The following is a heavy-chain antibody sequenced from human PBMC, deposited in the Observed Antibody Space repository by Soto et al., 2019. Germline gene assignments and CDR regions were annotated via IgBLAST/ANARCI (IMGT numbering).Heavy chain of an antibody. V-gene: IGHV4-34*01. Sequence: SETLSLTCAVSGGSFSGYYWSWIRQPPGKGLEWIGEINHSGSTNYNPSLKSRVTISVDTSKNQFSLKLSSVTAADTAVYYCARANYYYYMHVWGKGTTVTVSS. J-gene: IGHJ6*03. CDR3: ARANYYYYMHV. CDR1: GGSFSGYY. CDR2: INHSGST.